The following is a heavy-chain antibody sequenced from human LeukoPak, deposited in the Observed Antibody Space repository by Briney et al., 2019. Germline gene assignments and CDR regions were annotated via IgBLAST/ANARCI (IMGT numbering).Heavy chain of an antibody. CDR2: ISGSGGST. J-gene: IGHJ4*02. Sequence: GGSLRLSCAASGFTFSSYAMSWVRQAPGKGLEWVADISGSGGSTYYTDSVKGRFTISRDNSKNTLYLQMNSLRAEDTAVYYCARGSITMVRGVIPEYYFDYWGQGTLVTVSS. CDR3: ARGSITMVRGVIPEYYFDY. D-gene: IGHD3-10*01. CDR1: GFTFSSYA. V-gene: IGHV3-23*01.